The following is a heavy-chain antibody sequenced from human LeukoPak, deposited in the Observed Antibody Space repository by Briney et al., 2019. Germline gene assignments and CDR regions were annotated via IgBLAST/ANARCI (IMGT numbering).Heavy chain of an antibody. Sequence: SETLSLTCTVSGGSISSYYWSWIRQPPGKGLEWIGHIYYSGSTNYNPSLKSRVTISVDTSKNQFPLKLSSVTAADTAVYYCARGYCSGGSCRPVPYYFDYWGQGTLVTVSS. CDR2: IYYSGST. CDR3: ARGYCSGGSCRPVPYYFDY. CDR1: GGSISSYY. V-gene: IGHV4-59*01. D-gene: IGHD2-15*01. J-gene: IGHJ4*02.